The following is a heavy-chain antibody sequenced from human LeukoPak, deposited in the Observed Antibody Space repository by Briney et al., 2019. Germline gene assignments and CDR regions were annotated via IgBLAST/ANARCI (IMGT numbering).Heavy chain of an antibody. CDR2: INPNSGGT. V-gene: IGHV1-2*02. CDR3: ARDGELGGQTPFDP. Sequence: GASVKVSCKASGYTFTAYYMHWLRQAPGQGLEWLGWINPNSGGTSYAQNFQGRLTMTRDTSISTAYTELSRLRSDDTAVYYCARDGELGGQTPFDPWGQGTLVTVSS. CDR1: GYTFTAYY. J-gene: IGHJ5*02. D-gene: IGHD3-10*01.